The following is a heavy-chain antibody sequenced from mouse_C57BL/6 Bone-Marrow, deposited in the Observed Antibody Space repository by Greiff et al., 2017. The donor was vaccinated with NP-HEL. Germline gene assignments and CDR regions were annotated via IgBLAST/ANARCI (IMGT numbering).Heavy chain of an antibody. V-gene: IGHV1-82*01. D-gene: IGHD1-1*01. J-gene: IGHJ2*01. CDR3: ARSSYYGSSAPGGY. Sequence: VQLQQSGPELVKPGASVKISCKASGYAFSSSWMNWVKQRPGKGLEWIGRIYPGDGDTNYNGKFKGKATLTADKSSSTAYMQLSSLTSEDSAVYFCARSSYYGSSAPGGYWGQGTTLTVSS. CDR2: IYPGDGDT. CDR1: GYAFSSSW.